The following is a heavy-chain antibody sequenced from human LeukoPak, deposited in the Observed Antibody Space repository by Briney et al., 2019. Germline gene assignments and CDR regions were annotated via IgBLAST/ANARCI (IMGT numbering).Heavy chain of an antibody. CDR1: GFTFSAFW. CDR2: INSDGSST. Sequence: PGGSLRLSCAASGFTFSAFWMHWVRQAPGKGLVWVSRINSDGSSTTYADSVKGRFTVSRDNAKNTLYLQMNSLRAEDTGVYYCAKDHYWSIDYWGRGTLVTVSS. V-gene: IGHV3-74*01. D-gene: IGHD3-3*01. J-gene: IGHJ4*02. CDR3: AKDHYWSIDY.